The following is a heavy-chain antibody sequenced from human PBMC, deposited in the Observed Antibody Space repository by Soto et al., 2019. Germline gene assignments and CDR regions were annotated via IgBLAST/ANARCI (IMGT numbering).Heavy chain of an antibody. CDR1: GFTFSSYA. J-gene: IGHJ4*02. Sequence: EVQVLESGGGLVQPGGTLRLSCAASGFTFSSYAMSWVRQAPGKGLEWASSISGSGGGTYYADSVKGRFTFSRDNSKNTLYLQMNSLRAEDTAVYYCAKFGMATTKRSPPYYIDYWVQGALVTVSS. CDR2: ISGSGGGT. CDR3: AKFGMATTKRSPPYYIDY. D-gene: IGHD1-1*01. V-gene: IGHV3-23*01.